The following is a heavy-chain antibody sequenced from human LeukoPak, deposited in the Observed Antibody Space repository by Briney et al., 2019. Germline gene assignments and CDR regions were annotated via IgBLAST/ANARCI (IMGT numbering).Heavy chain of an antibody. CDR1: GGSINDYY. CDR2: IYYSGST. V-gene: IGHV4-59*08. D-gene: IGHD6-19*01. Sequence: PSETLSLTCTVSGGSINDYYWSWIRQPPGKGLEWIGYIYYSGSTNYNPSLKSRVTISVDTSKNQFSLKLSSVTAADTAVYYCARHAITMAGISYFDYWGQGTLVTVSS. CDR3: ARHAITMAGISYFDY. J-gene: IGHJ4*02.